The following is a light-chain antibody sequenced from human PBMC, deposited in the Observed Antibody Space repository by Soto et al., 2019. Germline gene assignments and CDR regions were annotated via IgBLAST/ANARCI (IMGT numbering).Light chain of an antibody. V-gene: IGKV3-11*01. CDR3: QQRSNLVS. Sequence: EIVLTQSPATLSLSPGESATLSCRASQSVNTYLAWYQQKPGQAPRLLIFDASNRATGVPARFSGSGSGTDFTLTSSSREPEDFEVYYCQQRSNLVSFGGGNKVEIK. J-gene: IGKJ4*01. CDR2: DAS. CDR1: QSVNTY.